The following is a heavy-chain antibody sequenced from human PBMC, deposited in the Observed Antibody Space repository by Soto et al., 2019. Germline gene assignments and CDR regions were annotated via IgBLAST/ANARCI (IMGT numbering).Heavy chain of an antibody. CDR2: INHSGST. Sequence: PSETLSLTCAVYGGSFSGYYWSWIRQPPGKGLEWIGEINHSGSTNYNPSLKSRVTISVDTSKNQFSLKLSSVTAADTAVYYCARGRKVYSSTWFVDWGQGTLVTVSS. CDR3: ARGRKVYSSTWFVD. CDR1: GGSFSGYY. V-gene: IGHV4-34*01. D-gene: IGHD6-13*01. J-gene: IGHJ4*02.